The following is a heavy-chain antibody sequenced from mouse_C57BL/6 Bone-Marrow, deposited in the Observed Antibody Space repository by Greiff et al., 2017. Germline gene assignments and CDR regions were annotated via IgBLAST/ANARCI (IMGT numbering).Heavy chain of an antibody. CDR1: GYTFTSYW. D-gene: IGHD2-3*01. CDR2: FDPSDSDT. CDR3: ARRWDAMDY. J-gene: IGHJ4*01. V-gene: IGHV1-69*01. Sequence: QVQLQQSGAELVMPGASVKLSCKASGYTFTSYWMHWVKQRPGQGLEWIGEFDPSDSDTNYNQKFKGKSTLPVDKSSSTVSLQLSCLTSEDSAVYYCARRWDAMDYWGQGTSVTVSS.